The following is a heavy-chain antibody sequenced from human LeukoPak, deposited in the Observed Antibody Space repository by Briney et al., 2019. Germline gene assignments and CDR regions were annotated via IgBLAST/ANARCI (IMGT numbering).Heavy chain of an antibody. CDR3: ARTYSSSWSYCDS. CDR2: INPSSGST. J-gene: IGHJ4*02. Sequence: ASVKVSCKASGSTFTRYYIHWVRQAPGQRLDWMGMINPSSGSTRFAQMFQDRVTMTRDTSTSAVYMELSSLTSEDTAMYYCARTYSSSWSYCDSWGQGTLVTVSS. D-gene: IGHD6-13*01. V-gene: IGHV1-46*01. CDR1: GSTFTRYY.